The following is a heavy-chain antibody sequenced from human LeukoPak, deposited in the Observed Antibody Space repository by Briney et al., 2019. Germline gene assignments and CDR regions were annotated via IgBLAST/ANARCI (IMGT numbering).Heavy chain of an antibody. D-gene: IGHD2-2*01. CDR1: GGSFSGYY. CDR2: INHRGST. V-gene: IGHV4-34*01. Sequence: SETLSLTCAVYGGSFSGYYWSWIRQPPGKGLEWIGEINHRGSTNYNPSLKSRVTISVDTSKNQFSLKLSSVTAADTAVYYCARVIYCSSTTCPAVDAFDIWGRGTMVTVSS. J-gene: IGHJ3*02. CDR3: ARVIYCSSTTCPAVDAFDI.